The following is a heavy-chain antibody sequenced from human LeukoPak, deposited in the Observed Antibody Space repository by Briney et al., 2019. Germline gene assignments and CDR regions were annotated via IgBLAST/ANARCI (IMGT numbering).Heavy chain of an antibody. V-gene: IGHV3-7*01. J-gene: IGHJ3*02. CDR3: ARDSYYYDSSGYYYAAPHDAFDI. CDR1: GFTFSSYW. CDR2: IKQDGSAK. D-gene: IGHD3-22*01. Sequence: GGSLRLSCAASGFTFSSYWVSWIRQAPGKGLEWIANIKQDGSAKYYVDYVKGRFTISRDNAKNSLYLQMNSLRAEDTAVYYCARDSYYYDSSGYYYAAPHDAFDIWGQGTMVTVSS.